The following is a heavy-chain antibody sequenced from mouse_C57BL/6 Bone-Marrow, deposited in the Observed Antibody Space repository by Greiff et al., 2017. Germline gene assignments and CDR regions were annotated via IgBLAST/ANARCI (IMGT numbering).Heavy chain of an antibody. CDR3: TRRGLCPHYYAMDY. Sequence: EVQVVESGAGLVKPGGSLKLSCAASGFTFSSYAMSWVRQTPEQRLEWVAYISSGGDYIYYADNVKGRFTISRDNARNTLYLQMRSLKSEDTAMYYCTRRGLCPHYYAMDYWGQGTSVTVAS. D-gene: IGHD1-1*02. J-gene: IGHJ4*01. V-gene: IGHV5-9-1*02. CDR2: ISSGGDYI. CDR1: GFTFSSYA.